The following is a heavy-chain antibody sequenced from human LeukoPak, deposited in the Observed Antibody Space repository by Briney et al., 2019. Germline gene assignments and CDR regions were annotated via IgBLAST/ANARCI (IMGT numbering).Heavy chain of an antibody. D-gene: IGHD3-22*01. CDR2: INRNGRDT. CDR3: AKAYYYDSSGYYQGYFDF. Sequence: GGSLRLSCEASGFSFDEYTMHWVRQAPGKGLEWVSLINRNGRDTYYADSVKGRFTISRDNSKNSLYLQMDSLRTEDTALYYCAKAYYYDSSGYYQGYFDFWGHGALVTVSS. J-gene: IGHJ4*01. CDR1: GFSFDEYT. V-gene: IGHV3-43*01.